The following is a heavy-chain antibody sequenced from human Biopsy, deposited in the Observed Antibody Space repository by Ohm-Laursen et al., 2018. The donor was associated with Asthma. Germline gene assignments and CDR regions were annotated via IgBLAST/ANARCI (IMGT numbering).Heavy chain of an antibody. V-gene: IGHV3-30*03. D-gene: IGHD4-23*01. CDR3: ARTHERWTSIQDDALDI. Sequence: SLRLSCTAFGFTFSIYDIHWVRQAPGKGLEWVAVISYDGGNKFYGDSVKGRFTLSRDNSRNTLYLQMNSLRVEDTDIYYCARTHERWTSIQDDALDIWGQGTMVIVSS. CDR1: GFTFSIYD. J-gene: IGHJ3*02. CDR2: ISYDGGNK.